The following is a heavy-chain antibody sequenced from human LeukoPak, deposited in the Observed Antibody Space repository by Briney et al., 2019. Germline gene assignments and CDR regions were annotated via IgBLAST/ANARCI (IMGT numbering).Heavy chain of an antibody. CDR3: ARAGSSRFSVPYYFNY. J-gene: IGHJ4*02. V-gene: IGHV1-69*04. Sequence: SVKVFCKASVDTFSNYAISWVRQAPGQGLEWVGRIIPSLGTPNYAQKFQGRVTITADRSTTTAYMELSSLRFEDTAVYYCARAGSSRFSVPYYFNYWGQGTPVNVSS. D-gene: IGHD6-13*01. CDR2: IIPSLGTP. CDR1: VDTFSNYA.